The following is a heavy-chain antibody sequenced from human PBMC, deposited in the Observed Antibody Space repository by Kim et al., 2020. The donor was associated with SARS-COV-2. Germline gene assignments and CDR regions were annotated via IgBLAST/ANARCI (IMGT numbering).Heavy chain of an antibody. J-gene: IGHJ4*02. CDR1: GGSISSYY. D-gene: IGHD3-3*01. Sequence: SETLSLTCTVSGGSISSYYWSWIRQPPGKGLEWIGYIYYSGSTNYNPSLKSRVTISVDTSKNQFSLKLSSVTAADTAVYYCASGKRTIFGVVTIPTFDYWSQGTLVTVSS. CDR2: IYYSGST. V-gene: IGHV4-59*13. CDR3: ASGKRTIFGVVTIPTFDY.